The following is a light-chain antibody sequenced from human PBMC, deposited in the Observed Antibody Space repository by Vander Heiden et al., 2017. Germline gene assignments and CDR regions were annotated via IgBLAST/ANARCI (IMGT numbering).Light chain of an antibody. CDR1: QSISRY. J-gene: IGKJ2*01. CDR2: AAS. V-gene: IGKV1-39*01. Sequence: DIQMTQSPSSLSASVGDRVTITCRASQSISRYLNWYQQNPGEAPRLLIYAASNLQSGVPSRFSGSGSETDFTLTINRLQPEDFATYYCQQSDSTPPTFGQGTKLEIK. CDR3: QQSDSTPPT.